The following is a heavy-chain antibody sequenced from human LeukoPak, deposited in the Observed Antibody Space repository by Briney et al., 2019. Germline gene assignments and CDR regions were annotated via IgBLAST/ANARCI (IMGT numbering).Heavy chain of an antibody. Sequence: SVKVSCKASGGTFSSYAISWVRQAPGQGLEWMGGIIPIFCTADYAQKFQGRVTITADESTSTAYMELSSLRSEDTAVYYCARADCSGGSCYSSWFDPWGQGTLVTVSS. V-gene: IGHV1-69*13. J-gene: IGHJ5*02. CDR1: GGTFSSYA. D-gene: IGHD2-15*01. CDR3: ARADCSGGSCYSSWFDP. CDR2: IIPIFCTA.